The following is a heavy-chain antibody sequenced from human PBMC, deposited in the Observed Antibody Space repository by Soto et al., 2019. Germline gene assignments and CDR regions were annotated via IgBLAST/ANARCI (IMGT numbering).Heavy chain of an antibody. CDR3: ARERDYDFWSGQYGMDV. D-gene: IGHD3-3*01. CDR2: IYTSGST. J-gene: IGHJ6*02. Sequence: SETLSLTCTVSGGSISSYYWSWIRQPAGKGLEWIGRIYTSGSTNYNPSLKSRVTMSVDTSKNQFSLKLSSVTAADTAVYYCARERDYDFWSGQYGMDVWGQVTTVTVSS. CDR1: GGSISSYY. V-gene: IGHV4-4*07.